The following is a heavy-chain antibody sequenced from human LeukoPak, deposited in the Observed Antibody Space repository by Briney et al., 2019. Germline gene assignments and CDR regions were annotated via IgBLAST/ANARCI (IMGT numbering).Heavy chain of an antibody. D-gene: IGHD6-19*01. CDR1: GFTFSSYA. CDR2: VTGNAVST. J-gene: IGHJ4*02. CDR3: AKGPALAVTFYFDW. Sequence: GGSLRLSCAASGFTFSSYAMSRVRQAPGKGLEWVSTVTGNAVSTFYADSVKGRFTISRDNSKNTVYLQMNSLRAEDTAVYYCAKGPALAVTFYFDWWGQGTLVTVSS. V-gene: IGHV3-23*01.